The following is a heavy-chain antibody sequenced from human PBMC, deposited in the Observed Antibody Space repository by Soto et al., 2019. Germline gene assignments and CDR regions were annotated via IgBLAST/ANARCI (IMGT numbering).Heavy chain of an antibody. CDR3: ARAPGMPQFTAGVEAFDI. CDR2: INSDGSSI. V-gene: IGHV3-74*01. CDR1: GFTFSNYW. D-gene: IGHD2-2*01. J-gene: IGHJ3*02. Sequence: GGSLRLSCAASGFTFSNYWMHWVRQAPGKGLVWVSRINSDGSSISYADSVKGRFTISRDNAKNTLYLQMNSLRAEDTAVYYSARAPGMPQFTAGVEAFDIWGQGKRVTVSS.